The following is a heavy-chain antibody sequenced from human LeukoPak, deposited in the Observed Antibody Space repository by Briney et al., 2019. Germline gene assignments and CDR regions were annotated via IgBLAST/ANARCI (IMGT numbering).Heavy chain of an antibody. CDR3: ARDHVPDYGDYLGYYYYYGMDV. V-gene: IGHV3-23*01. CDR1: EFTFSSCG. D-gene: IGHD4-17*01. Sequence: GGSLRLSCAASEFTFSSCGMSWVRQAPGKGLEWVSSISSGGDYTYYADSVKDRFTISRDNSKNTLYLQMNSLRAEDTAVYYCARDHVPDYGDYLGYYYYYGMDVWGQGTTVTVSS. J-gene: IGHJ6*02. CDR2: ISSGGDYT.